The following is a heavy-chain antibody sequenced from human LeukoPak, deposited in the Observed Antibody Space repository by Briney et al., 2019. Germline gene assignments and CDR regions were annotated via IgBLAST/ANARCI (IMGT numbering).Heavy chain of an antibody. CDR2: IYYSGST. CDR1: GGSISSGGYY. D-gene: IGHD6-13*01. V-gene: IGHV4-31*03. CDR3: ARELAAAGYYYYYYMDV. Sequence: SETLSLTCTVSGGSISSGGYYWSWIRQHPGKGLEWIGYIYYSGSTYYNPSLKSRVTISVDTSKNQFSLKLSSVTAADTAVYYCARELAAAGYYYYYYMDVWGKGTTVTVSS. J-gene: IGHJ6*03.